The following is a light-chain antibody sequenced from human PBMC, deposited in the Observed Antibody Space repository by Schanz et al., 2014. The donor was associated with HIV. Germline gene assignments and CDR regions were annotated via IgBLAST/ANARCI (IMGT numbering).Light chain of an antibody. CDR3: AAWDDSLSGWG. Sequence: QSALTQPASVSGSPGQSISISCTGTSGDVGSYNYVSWYQQHPGKAPKLMIYDVSNRPSGVSSRFSGSKSGNTASLTISGLQAEDEADYYCAAWDDSLSGWGFGGGTKLTVL. J-gene: IGLJ3*02. CDR1: SGDVGSYNY. V-gene: IGLV2-14*03. CDR2: DVS.